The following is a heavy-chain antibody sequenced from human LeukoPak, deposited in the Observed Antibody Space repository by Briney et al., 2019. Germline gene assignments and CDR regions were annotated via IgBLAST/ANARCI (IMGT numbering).Heavy chain of an antibody. CDR1: GGSISSSSYY. CDR3: ARPKADRTGRYYYYMDV. CDR2: IYYSGST. J-gene: IGHJ6*03. V-gene: IGHV4-39*07. Sequence: SETLSLTCTVSGGSISSSSYYWGWIRQPPGKGLEWIRSIYYSGSTYYNPSLKSRVTISVDTSKNQFSLKLSSVTAADTAVYYCARPKADRTGRYYYYMDVWGKGTTVTVSS. D-gene: IGHD3-10*01.